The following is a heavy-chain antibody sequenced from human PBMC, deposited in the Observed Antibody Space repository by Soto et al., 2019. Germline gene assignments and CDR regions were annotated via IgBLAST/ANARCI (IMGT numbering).Heavy chain of an antibody. J-gene: IGHJ2*01. Sequence: HPGGSLRLSCAASGFTFSGYAMSWVRQAPGKGLEWVSAISGSGGSTYYADSVKGRFTISRDNSKNTLYLQMNSLRAEDTAVYYCAKDQEQLWYFDLWGRGTLVTVSS. V-gene: IGHV3-23*01. CDR3: AKDQEQLWYFDL. CDR1: GFTFSGYA. CDR2: ISGSGGST. D-gene: IGHD5-18*01.